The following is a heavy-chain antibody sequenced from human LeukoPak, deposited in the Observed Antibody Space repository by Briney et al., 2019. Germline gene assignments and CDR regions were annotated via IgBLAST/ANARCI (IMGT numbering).Heavy chain of an antibody. V-gene: IGHV3-30*18. CDR2: ISYDGSNK. J-gene: IGHJ5*02. CDR3: AKGDTSGWNNWFDP. D-gene: IGHD6-19*01. Sequence: PGGSLRLSCAASGFTFSSYGMHWVRQAPGKGLEWVAVISYDGSNKYYTDSVKGRFTISRDNSKNTLYLQMNSLRTEDTAIFYCAKGDTSGWNNWFDPWGQGTLVTVSS. CDR1: GFTFSSYG.